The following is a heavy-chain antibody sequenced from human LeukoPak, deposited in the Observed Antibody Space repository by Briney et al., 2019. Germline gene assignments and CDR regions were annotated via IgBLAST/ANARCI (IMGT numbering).Heavy chain of an antibody. V-gene: IGHV4-39*01. D-gene: IGHD2-21*02. CDR1: GGSISSSSYY. CDR3: ARLTLPRAFDI. J-gene: IGHJ3*02. Sequence: SETLSLTCTVSGGSISSSSYYWGWIRQPPGKGLEWIRSIYYSGSTYYNPSLKSRVTISVDTSKNQFSLKLSSVTAADTAVYYCARLTLPRAFDIWGQGTMVTVSS. CDR2: IYYSGST.